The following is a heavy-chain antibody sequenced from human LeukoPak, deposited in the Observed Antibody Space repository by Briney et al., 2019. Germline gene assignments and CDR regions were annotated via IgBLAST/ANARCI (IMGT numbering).Heavy chain of an antibody. CDR3: ASGPY. J-gene: IGHJ4*02. Sequence: PGGSLRPSCAASGFTFSSYEMNWVRQAPGKGLEWVSRINSDGSSTSYADSVKGRFTISRDNAKNTLYLQMNSLRAEDTAVYYCASGPYWGQGTLVTVSS. CDR2: INSDGSST. CDR1: GFTFSSYE. V-gene: IGHV3-74*01.